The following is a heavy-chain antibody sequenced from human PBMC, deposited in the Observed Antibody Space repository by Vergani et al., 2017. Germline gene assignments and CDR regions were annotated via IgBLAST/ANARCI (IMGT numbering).Heavy chain of an antibody. V-gene: IGHV3-33*01. CDR2: IWNDGSNK. CDR1: GFTFSRHG. CDR3: ARDSSSRGHYLVGPLDS. J-gene: IGHJ4*02. D-gene: IGHD6-6*01. Sequence: QVQLVESGGSVVQPGTSLRLSCGASGFTFSRHGMHWVRQAPGKGLEWVAVIWNDGSNKYYVESVKGRFTISRDNSENTLYLQMNSLRAEDTGVYYCARDSSSRGHYLVGPLDSGGRGTLVTVSS.